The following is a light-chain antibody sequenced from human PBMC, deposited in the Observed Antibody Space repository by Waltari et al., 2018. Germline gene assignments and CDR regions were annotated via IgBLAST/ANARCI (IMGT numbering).Light chain of an antibody. V-gene: IGLV2-14*03. CDR1: TSDVGSYNS. J-gene: IGLJ2*01. CDR3: SSYTDDTTLDVI. CDR2: DVS. Sequence: QSALTQPASVSGSPGQTITIPSTGPTSDVGSYNSVSWYQRHPGKAPKLIIYDVSIRPSGVSSRFSGSKSGNTASLTISGLQAEDEGDYYCSSYTDDTTLDVIFGGGTKLTVL.